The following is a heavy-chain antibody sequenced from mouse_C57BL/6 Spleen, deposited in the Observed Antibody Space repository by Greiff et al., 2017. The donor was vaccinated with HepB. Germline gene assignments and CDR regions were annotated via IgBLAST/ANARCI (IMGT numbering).Heavy chain of an antibody. D-gene: IGHD2-1*01. CDR3: ARGGNYLAWFAY. J-gene: IGHJ3*01. Sequence: EVQLKESGPGLVKPSQSLSLTCSVTGYSITSGYYWNWIRQFPGNKLEWMGYISYDGSNNYNPSLKNRISITRDTSKNQFFLKLNSVTTEDTATYYCARGGNYLAWFAYWGQGTLVTVSA. CDR2: ISYDGSN. V-gene: IGHV3-6*01. CDR1: GYSITSGYY.